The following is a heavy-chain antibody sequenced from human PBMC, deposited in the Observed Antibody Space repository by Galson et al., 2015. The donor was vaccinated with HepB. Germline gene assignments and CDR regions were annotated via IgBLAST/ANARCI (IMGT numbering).Heavy chain of an antibody. CDR3: ARVGGGYNPGPFDY. CDR1: GGTFSSYA. V-gene: IGHV1-69*13. J-gene: IGHJ4*02. CDR2: IIPIFGTA. D-gene: IGHD5-24*01. Sequence: SVKVSCKASGGTFSSYAISWVRQAPGQGLEWMGGIIPIFGTANYAQKFQGRVTITADESTSTAYMELSSLRSEDTAVYYCARVGGGYNPGPFDYWGQGTLVTVSS.